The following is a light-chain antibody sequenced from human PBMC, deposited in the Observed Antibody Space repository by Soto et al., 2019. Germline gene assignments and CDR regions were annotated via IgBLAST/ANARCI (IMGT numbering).Light chain of an antibody. Sequence: QSALTQPPSASGSPGQSVTISCTGTSRDVGDYKFVSWYQQHPGKAPKLLMYEVNRRPSGVPDRFSGAKSGNTASLTVSGLQAEDESEYYCSSYAGNNNVVFGGGTQLTVL. CDR1: SRDVGDYKF. CDR3: SSYAGNNNVV. V-gene: IGLV2-8*01. J-gene: IGLJ2*01. CDR2: EVN.